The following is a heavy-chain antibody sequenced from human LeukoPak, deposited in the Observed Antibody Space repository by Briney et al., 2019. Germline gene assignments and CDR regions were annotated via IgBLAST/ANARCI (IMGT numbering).Heavy chain of an antibody. D-gene: IGHD6-13*01. CDR1: GFTFRNYN. CDR3: ARVRRLAAENY. V-gene: IGHV3-48*02. Sequence: GGSLRLSCAASGFTFRNYNMNWVRQAPGKGLEWVSYISSTGSSTYYAASVKGRFTISRDNAKNSLYLQMNSLSDEDTAVYYCARVRRLAAENYWGQGTLLTVSS. CDR2: ISSTGSST. J-gene: IGHJ4*02.